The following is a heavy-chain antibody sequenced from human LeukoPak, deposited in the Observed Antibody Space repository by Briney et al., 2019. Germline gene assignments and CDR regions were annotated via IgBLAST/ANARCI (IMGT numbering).Heavy chain of an antibody. CDR2: IYHSGNT. CDR3: ARDAYDSSGYSFDY. J-gene: IGHJ4*02. CDR1: GGSLSSSNW. V-gene: IGHV4-4*02. D-gene: IGHD3-22*01. Sequence: PSETLSLTCAVSGGSLSSSNWWSWVRQPPGKGLEWIGEIYHSGNTNYNPSLKSRVTISVDKSKNQFSLKLSSVTAADTAVYYCARDAYDSSGYSFDYWGQGTLVTVSS.